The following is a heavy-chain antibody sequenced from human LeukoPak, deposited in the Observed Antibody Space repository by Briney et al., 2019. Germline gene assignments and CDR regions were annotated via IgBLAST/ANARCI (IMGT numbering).Heavy chain of an antibody. Sequence: SETLSLTCTVSGGSISSYYWSWIRQPAGKGLEWIGRIYTSGSTNYNPSLKSRVTMSVDTSKNQFSLKLSSVTAADTAVYYCARDEPDYGSGLEHNWFDPWGQGTLVTVSS. CDR2: IYTSGST. CDR1: GGSISSYY. D-gene: IGHD3-10*01. J-gene: IGHJ5*02. V-gene: IGHV4-4*07. CDR3: ARDEPDYGSGLEHNWFDP.